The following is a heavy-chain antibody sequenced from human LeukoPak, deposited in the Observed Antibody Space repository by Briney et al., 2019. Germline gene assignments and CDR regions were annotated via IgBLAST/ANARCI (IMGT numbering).Heavy chain of an antibody. CDR2: ISAYNGNT. Sequence: ASVKVSCKASGYTFTSYGISWVRQAPGQGLEWMGCISAYNGNTNYAQKLQGRVTMTTDTSTSTAYMELRSLRSDDTAVHYCARGGCSSTSCYSPYYYYGMDVWGQGTTVTVSS. J-gene: IGHJ6*02. CDR1: GYTFTSYG. V-gene: IGHV1-18*01. CDR3: ARGGCSSTSCYSPYYYYGMDV. D-gene: IGHD2-2*02.